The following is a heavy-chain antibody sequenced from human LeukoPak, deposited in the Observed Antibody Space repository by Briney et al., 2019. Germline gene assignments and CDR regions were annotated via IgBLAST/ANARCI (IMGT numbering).Heavy chain of an antibody. CDR3: AAGAGITRY. CDR1: GLPFYDYA. CDR2: ITWNSGSI. V-gene: IGHV3-9*01. Sequence: GGSLRLSCAASGLPFYDYAMHWVRQAPGKGLEWVSGITWNSGSIAYADSVKGRFTISRDNAKNSLYLQVNSLRSEDTALYYCAAGAGITRYWGQGTLSPSPQ. J-gene: IGHJ4*02. D-gene: IGHD3-10*01.